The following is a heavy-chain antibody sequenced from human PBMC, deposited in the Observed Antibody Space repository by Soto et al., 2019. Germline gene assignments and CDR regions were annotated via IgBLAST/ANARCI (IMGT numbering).Heavy chain of an antibody. D-gene: IGHD3-10*01. CDR3: VRGGVLLWLGRNPGYYGMAV. CDR1: GGSISSSNW. CDR2: IYHSGST. J-gene: IGHJ6*02. V-gene: IGHV4-4*02. Sequence: TSETQSLTCAVSGGSISSSNWWSWVRLPPGKGLEWIGEIYHSGSTNYNPSLKSRVTISVDKSKNQFSLKLSSVTAADTAVYYCVRGGVLLWLGRNPGYYGMAVWGRSTSVT.